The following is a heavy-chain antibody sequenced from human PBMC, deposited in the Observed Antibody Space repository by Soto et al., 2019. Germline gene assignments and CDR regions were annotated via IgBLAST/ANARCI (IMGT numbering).Heavy chain of an antibody. D-gene: IGHD3-3*01. V-gene: IGHV1-69*01. Sequence: QVQLVQSGAEVKKPGSSVKVSCKASGGTFSSYAISWVRQAPGQGLEWMGGIIPIFGTANYAQKFQGRVTITADESTSTGYMELSSLRSEDTAVYYCARGSTIFGVVITTNDYYYGMDVWGQGTTVTVSS. CDR3: ARGSTIFGVVITTNDYYYGMDV. CDR2: IIPIFGTA. CDR1: GGTFSSYA. J-gene: IGHJ6*02.